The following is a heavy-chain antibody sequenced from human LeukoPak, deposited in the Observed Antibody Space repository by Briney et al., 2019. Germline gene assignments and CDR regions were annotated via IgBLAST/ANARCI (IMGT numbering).Heavy chain of an antibody. CDR1: GITFSDYY. CDR3: ASVLWFGGIFFDY. CDR2: ISSSGSMI. J-gene: IGHJ4*02. V-gene: IGHV3-11*01. D-gene: IGHD3-10*01. Sequence: GGSLRLSCAASGITFSDYYMSWIRQAPGKGLEWVSYISSSGSMINYADSVKGRFTISRDNAKNSLYLQMNSLRVEDTAVYYCASVLWFGGIFFDYWGQGTLVTVSS.